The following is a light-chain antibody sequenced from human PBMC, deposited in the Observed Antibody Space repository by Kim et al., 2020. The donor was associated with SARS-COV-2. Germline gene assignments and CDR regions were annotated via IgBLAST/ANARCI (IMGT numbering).Light chain of an antibody. Sequence: APEKRATPCCKDCRSDSSSYLAWYQQKPGQAPRHLIYGASSRATGIPDRFSGSGSGTDFTLTISRLEPEDFAVYYCQQYGSSQFTFGPGTKVDIK. V-gene: IGKV3-20*01. CDR2: GAS. CDR1: RSDSSSY. CDR3: QQYGSSQFT. J-gene: IGKJ3*01.